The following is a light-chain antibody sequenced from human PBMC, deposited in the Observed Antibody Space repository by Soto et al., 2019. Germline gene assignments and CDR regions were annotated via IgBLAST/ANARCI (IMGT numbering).Light chain of an antibody. Sequence: QSVLTQPPSASGSPGQSVTISCTGTSSDVGGYNYVSWYQHHPGKAPKLMIYDVGKRPSGVPDRFSGSKSGNTASLTVSGLQAEDEADYYCSSYEGSNNYVFGPGTKVTV. V-gene: IGLV2-8*01. CDR2: DVG. J-gene: IGLJ1*01. CDR1: SSDVGGYNY. CDR3: SSYEGSNNYV.